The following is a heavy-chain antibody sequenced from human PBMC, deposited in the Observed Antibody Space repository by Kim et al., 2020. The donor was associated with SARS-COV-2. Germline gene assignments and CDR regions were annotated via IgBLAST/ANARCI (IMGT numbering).Heavy chain of an antibody. CDR3: ARDLASTTISGSFDP. V-gene: IGHV3-30-3*01. D-gene: IGHD3-3*01. CDR1: GFTFSSYA. J-gene: IGHJ5*02. Sequence: GGSLRLSCAASGFTFSSYAMHWVRQAPGKGLEWVAVISYDGSNKYYADSVKGRFTISRDNSKNTLYLQMNSLRAEDTAVYYCARDLASTTISGSFDPWGQGTLVTVSS. CDR2: ISYDGSNK.